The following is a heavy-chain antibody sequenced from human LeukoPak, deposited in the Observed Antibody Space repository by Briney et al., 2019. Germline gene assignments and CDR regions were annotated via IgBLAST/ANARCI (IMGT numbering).Heavy chain of an antibody. D-gene: IGHD5-18*01. J-gene: IGHJ6*02. V-gene: IGHV1-69*04. CDR1: GGTFSSSA. CDR2: IIPVLNIT. Sequence: SVKVSCKASGGTFSSSAITWVRQAPGQGLEWMGRIIPVLNITNYAQKFQGRVTITADTSTSTAYMELSSLRSEETAVYYCARDQGLTAPPPYGLDVWGQGTTVTGSS. CDR3: ARDQGLTAPPPYGLDV.